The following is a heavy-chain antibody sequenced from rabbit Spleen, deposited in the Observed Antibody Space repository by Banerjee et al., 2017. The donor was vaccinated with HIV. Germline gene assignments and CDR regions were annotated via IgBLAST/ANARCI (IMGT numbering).Heavy chain of an antibody. Sequence: EQLEESGGGLVKPEGSLTLTCKASGVSFSDKDVMCWVRQAPGKGLEWIACINIVTGKAVYATWAKGRFTFSKTSSTTVTLQMTSLTAADTATYFCARDAGTSFSTYGMDLWGQGTLVT. D-gene: IGHD4-2*01. CDR3: ARDAGTSFSTYGMDL. V-gene: IGHV1S45*01. CDR2: INIVTGKA. CDR1: GVSFSDKDV. J-gene: IGHJ6*01.